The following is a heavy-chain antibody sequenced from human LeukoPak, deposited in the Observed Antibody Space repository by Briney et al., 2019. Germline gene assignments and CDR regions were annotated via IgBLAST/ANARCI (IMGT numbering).Heavy chain of an antibody. V-gene: IGHV4-59*08. Sequence: SETLSLTRTVSGGSISSYYWSWIRQPPGKGLEWIAYISDIGSINYDPSLKSRVTISLDTSKNQFSLKLSSVTAADTAVYYCAGHHPRNTVDFWGQGTLVTVSS. CDR1: GGSISSYY. CDR2: ISDIGSI. J-gene: IGHJ4*02. D-gene: IGHD2/OR15-2a*01. CDR3: AGHHPRNTVDF.